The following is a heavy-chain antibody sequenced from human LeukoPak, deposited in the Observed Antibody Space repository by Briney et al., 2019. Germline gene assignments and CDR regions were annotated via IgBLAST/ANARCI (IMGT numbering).Heavy chain of an antibody. CDR3: ARDLSGVTGYTYGRGIDY. J-gene: IGHJ4*02. Sequence: GGSLRLSCAASGFTFSSYAMSWVRQAPGKGLEWDSAISGSGGSTYYADSVEGRFTISRDNSKNTLYLQMNSLRAEDTAVYYCARDLSGVTGYTYGRGIDYWGQGTLVTVSS. D-gene: IGHD5-18*01. CDR1: GFTFSSYA. V-gene: IGHV3-23*01. CDR2: ISGSGGST.